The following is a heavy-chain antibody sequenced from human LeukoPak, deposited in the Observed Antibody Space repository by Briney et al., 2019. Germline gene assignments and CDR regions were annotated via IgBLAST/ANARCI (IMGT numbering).Heavy chain of an antibody. CDR2: ISYDGSNK. V-gene: IGHV3-30*03. D-gene: IGHD1-26*01. J-gene: IGHJ5*02. CDR1: GFTFSSYG. Sequence: GGSLRLSCAASGFTFSSYGMHWVRQAPGKGLEWVAVISYDGSNKYYADSVKGRFTISRDNSKNTLYLQMNSLRAEDTAVYYCARDFLGVLATIPSPPGWFDPWGQGTLVTVSS. CDR3: ARDFLGVLATIPSPPGWFDP.